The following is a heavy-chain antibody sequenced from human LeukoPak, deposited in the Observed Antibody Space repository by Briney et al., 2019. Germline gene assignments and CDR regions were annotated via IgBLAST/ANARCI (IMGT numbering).Heavy chain of an antibody. CDR3: ARDGYDKGHDAFDI. CDR1: GYTFTSYG. CDR2: ISAYNGDT. J-gene: IGHJ3*02. D-gene: IGHD3-22*01. Sequence: ASVKVSCKASGYTFTSYGISWVRQAPGQGLEWMGWISAYNGDTKYAQKLQGRVTVTTDTPTNTPYMELRSLRSDDTAVYYCARDGYDKGHDAFDIWGQGTMVTVSS. V-gene: IGHV1-18*01.